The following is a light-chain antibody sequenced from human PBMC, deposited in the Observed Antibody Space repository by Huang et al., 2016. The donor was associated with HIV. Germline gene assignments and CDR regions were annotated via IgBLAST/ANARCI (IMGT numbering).Light chain of an antibody. Sequence: EILMTQSPATLSVSPGERATLSCRASQSVYSNLAWYQHKPGQAPRLLISGASTRATGVPARFSGSGSGTEFTLTISSLQSEDCAVYYCQQYNNWPSYTFGQGTKLEIK. J-gene: IGKJ2*01. CDR1: QSVYSN. CDR3: QQYNNWPSYT. V-gene: IGKV3-15*01. CDR2: GAS.